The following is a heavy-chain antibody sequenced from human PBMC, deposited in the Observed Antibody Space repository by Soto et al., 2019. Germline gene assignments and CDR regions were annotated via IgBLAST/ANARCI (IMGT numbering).Heavy chain of an antibody. V-gene: IGHV4-39*01. D-gene: IGHD1-1*01. CDR3: ARHGVGTKIDY. CDR1: GGSISSSSYY. J-gene: IGHJ4*02. CDR2: IYYSGST. Sequence: SETLSLTCTVSGGSISSSSYYWGWIRQPPGKGLEWIGSIYYSGSTYYNPSLKSRVTISVDTSKNQFSLKLSSVTAADTAGYYGARHGVGTKIDYWGQGTLVTVSS.